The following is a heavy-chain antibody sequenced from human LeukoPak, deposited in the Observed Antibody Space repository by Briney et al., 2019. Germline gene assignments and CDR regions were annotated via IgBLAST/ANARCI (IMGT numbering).Heavy chain of an antibody. Sequence: ASVKVSCKASGYTFSGYYMHWVRQAPGQGLEWMGWINPKSGGTNYAQKFQGRVTMTRDTSISTAYMELSRLRFDDTAVYYCARGLSGWYYYYYMDVWGKGTTVTVSS. CDR1: GYTFSGYY. J-gene: IGHJ6*03. CDR3: ARGLSGWYYYYYMDV. D-gene: IGHD6-19*01. CDR2: INPKSGGT. V-gene: IGHV1-2*02.